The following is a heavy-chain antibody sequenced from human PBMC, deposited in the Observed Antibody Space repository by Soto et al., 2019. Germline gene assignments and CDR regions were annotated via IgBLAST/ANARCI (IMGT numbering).Heavy chain of an antibody. Sequence: SETLSLTCAVYGGSFSGYYWNWIRQPPGRGLEWIGEINHSGSTNYNPSLKSRVTISVDTSKNQFSLKLTSVTAADTAVYYCATRLRGVDVWGQGTMVTVSS. CDR1: GGSFSGYY. CDR2: INHSGST. D-gene: IGHD3-10*01. CDR3: ATRLRGVDV. V-gene: IGHV4-34*01. J-gene: IGHJ3*01.